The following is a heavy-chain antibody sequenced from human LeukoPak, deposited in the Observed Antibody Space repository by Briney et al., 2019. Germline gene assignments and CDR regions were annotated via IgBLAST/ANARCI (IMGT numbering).Heavy chain of an antibody. Sequence: SETLSLTCTVSGGSISSYYWSWIRQPPGKGLEWIGYIYTSGIPNYNPSLKSRVTLSIDTSKNQFSLKLSSVTAADTAVYYCARHYGIAAHTYFDYWGQGTLVTVSS. J-gene: IGHJ4*02. V-gene: IGHV4-4*09. CDR2: IYTSGIP. D-gene: IGHD6-6*01. CDR3: ARHYGIAAHTYFDY. CDR1: GGSISSYY.